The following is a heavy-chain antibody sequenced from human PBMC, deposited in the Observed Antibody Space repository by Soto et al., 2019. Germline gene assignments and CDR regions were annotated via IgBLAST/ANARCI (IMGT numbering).Heavy chain of an antibody. CDR1: GGTFSSYA. V-gene: IGHV1-69*01. Sequence: QVQLVQSGAEVKKPGSSVKVSCKASGGTFSSYAISWVRRAPGQGLEWMGGIIPIFGTANYAQKFQGRVTITADESTSTAYMELSSLRSEDTAVYYCASPYGDVFPHYYYGMDVWGQGTTVTVSS. D-gene: IGHD4-17*01. CDR2: IIPIFGTA. J-gene: IGHJ6*02. CDR3: ASPYGDVFPHYYYGMDV.